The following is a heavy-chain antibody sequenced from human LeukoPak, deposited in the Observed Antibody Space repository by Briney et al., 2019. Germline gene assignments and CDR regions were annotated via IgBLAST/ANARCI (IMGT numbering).Heavy chain of an antibody. V-gene: IGHV3-23*01. D-gene: IGHD2-15*01. CDR2: ISGSGGNT. CDR3: AKDQGVGFDY. CDR1: GFTFSIYA. Sequence: GGSLRLSCAASGFTFSIYAMSWVRQAPGKGLEWVSAISGSGGNTYHADSVKGRLTISRDNSKNTLCLQMNSLRAEDTAVYYCAKDQGVGFDYWGQGGLVTVSS. J-gene: IGHJ4*02.